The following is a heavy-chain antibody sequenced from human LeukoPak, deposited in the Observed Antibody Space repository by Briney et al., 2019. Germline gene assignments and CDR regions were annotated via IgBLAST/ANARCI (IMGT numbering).Heavy chain of an antibody. CDR1: GGSISSYY. J-gene: IGHJ4*02. D-gene: IGHD4-11*01. Sequence: SETLSLTCTVSGGSISSYYWSWIRQPPGKGLEWIGYIYYSGSTNYNPSLKSRVTISVDTSKNQFSLKLSSVTAADTAVYYCARAGVPPRRLQYGYWGQGTLVTVSS. CDR2: IYYSGST. V-gene: IGHV4-59*01. CDR3: ARAGVPPRRLQYGY.